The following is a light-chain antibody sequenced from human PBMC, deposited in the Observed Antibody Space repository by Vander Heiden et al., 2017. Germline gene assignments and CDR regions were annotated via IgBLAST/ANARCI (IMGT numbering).Light chain of an antibody. J-gene: IGKJ1*01. Sequence: EIVLTQSPATLSVSPGARVTLSCRASQSIFAKLAWYQQKPGQAHRLLTYETTPRAAGSAAKFSGSGSGTKFTLTISSVQTEDYAVYYCYQYNTWTPWTFGQGTKVEIK. CDR3: YQYNTWTPWT. CDR2: ETT. V-gene: IGKV3-15*01. CDR1: QSIFAK.